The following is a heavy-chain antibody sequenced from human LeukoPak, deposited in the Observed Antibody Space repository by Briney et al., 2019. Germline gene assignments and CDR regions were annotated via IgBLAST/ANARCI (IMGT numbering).Heavy chain of an antibody. V-gene: IGHV3-30*18. CDR1: GFTFSSYG. CDR3: AKDPYYYDSSGYYPGYYFDY. D-gene: IGHD3-22*01. Sequence: GGSLRLSCAASGFTFSSYGMHWVRQAPGKGLEWVAVISYDGSNKYYADSVKGRFTISRDNSKNTLYLQMNGLRAEDTAVYYCAKDPYYYDSSGYYPGYYFDYWGQGTLVTVSS. J-gene: IGHJ4*02. CDR2: ISYDGSNK.